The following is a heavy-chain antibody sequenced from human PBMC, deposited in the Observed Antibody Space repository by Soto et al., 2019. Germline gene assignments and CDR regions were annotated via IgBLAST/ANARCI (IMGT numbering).Heavy chain of an antibody. D-gene: IGHD1-7*01. CDR1: GFTFSNAW. CDR3: TKGITLELQNVDY. J-gene: IGHJ4*02. CDR2: IKSKTDGGTT. Sequence: PGGSLRLSCAASGFTFSNAWMSWVRQAPGKGLEWVGRIKSKTDGGTTDYAAPVKGRFTISRDDSKNTLYLQMNSLKTEDTAVYYCTKGITLELQNVDYWGQGTLVTVSS. V-gene: IGHV3-15*01.